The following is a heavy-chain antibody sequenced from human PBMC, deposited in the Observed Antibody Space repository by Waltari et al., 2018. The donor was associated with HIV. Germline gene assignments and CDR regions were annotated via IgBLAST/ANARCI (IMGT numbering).Heavy chain of an antibody. CDR1: GFTFSSYW. CDR3: ARDRPPGDGGGGSDY. J-gene: IGHJ4*02. D-gene: IGHD2-15*01. Sequence: EVQLVESGGGLVQPGGSLRLSCAASGFTFSSYWMHWVRPAPGKGLVWGPRIKGSGDSTSYADAGKGRFTISRDNAKNTLDLQINSLGAEDTAVYYCARDRPPGDGGGGSDYWGQGTLVTVSS. V-gene: IGHV3-74*01. CDR2: IKGSGDST.